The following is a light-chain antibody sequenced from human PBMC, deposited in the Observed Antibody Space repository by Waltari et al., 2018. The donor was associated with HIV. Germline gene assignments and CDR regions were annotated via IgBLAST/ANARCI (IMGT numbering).Light chain of an antibody. CDR2: WAS. V-gene: IGKV4-1*01. CDR3: QQYFGTPLT. Sequence: IVLTQSLDSLAVSLGERATITCKSSQSVLYGSNNRNYLAWYQKKPGQPPKLLLYWASSRDSGVPDRFIGSGSVANFSLTSTSLRPDDVALYYCQQYFGTPLTFGPGTKVELK. CDR1: QSVLYGSNNRNY. J-gene: IGKJ3*01.